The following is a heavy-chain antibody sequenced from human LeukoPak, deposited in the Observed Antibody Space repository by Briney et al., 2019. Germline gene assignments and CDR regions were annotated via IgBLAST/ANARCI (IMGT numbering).Heavy chain of an antibody. CDR1: GFTFSSYE. V-gene: IGHV3-48*03. CDR2: ISSNGSTI. D-gene: IGHD3-22*01. J-gene: IGHJ4*02. Sequence: GGSLRLSCAASGFTFSSYEMNWVRQAPGKGLEWVSYISSNGSTIYYADSVKGRFTISRDNAKNSLYLQMNSLRAEDTAVYYCTGFDYYDSSGYSPFDYWGQGTLVTVSS. CDR3: TGFDYYDSSGYSPFDY.